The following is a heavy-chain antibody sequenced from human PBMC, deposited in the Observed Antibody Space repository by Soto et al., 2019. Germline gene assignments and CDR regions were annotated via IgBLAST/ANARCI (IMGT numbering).Heavy chain of an antibody. V-gene: IGHV3-23*01. D-gene: IGHD2-15*01. CDR3: AKFGPVVASVNEYFQH. Sequence: EVQLLESGGGLVQAGGSLRLSCAASGFTFSSYAMSWVRQAPGKGLEWVSAISGSGGSTYYADSVKGRFTISRDNSKNTLYLQMNSLRAEDTAVYYCAKFGPVVASVNEYFQHWGQGTLVTVSS. CDR1: GFTFSSYA. CDR2: ISGSGGST. J-gene: IGHJ1*01.